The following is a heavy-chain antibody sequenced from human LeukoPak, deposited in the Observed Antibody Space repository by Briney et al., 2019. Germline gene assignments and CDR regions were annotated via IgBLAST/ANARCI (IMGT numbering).Heavy chain of an antibody. J-gene: IGHJ4*02. V-gene: IGHV4-59*08. D-gene: IGHD4-17*01. CDR1: GXSISSYY. CDR2: ISYSGST. Sequence: PSQTLSLTCTVSGXSISSYYWSWIRQPPGKEREWIGYISYSGSTSYSPSLKSRVTISVDTSKNQFSLKLSSVTAADTAVYYCARHAPMTTYDYWGQGTLVTVSS. CDR3: ARHAPMTTYDY.